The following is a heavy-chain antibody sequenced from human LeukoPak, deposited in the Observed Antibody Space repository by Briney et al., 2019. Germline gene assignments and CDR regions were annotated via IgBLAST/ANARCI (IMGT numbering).Heavy chain of an antibody. CDR2: IYPGDSDT. CDR1: GYSFTSYW. Sequence: GESLKISCKGSGYSFTSYWIGWVRQMPGKGLEWMGIIYPGDSDTRYSPSFQGQVTISADKSISTAYLQWSSLKASDTAMYYCARLRGSGSYYTEDLDNWGQGTLVTVSS. J-gene: IGHJ4*02. V-gene: IGHV5-51*01. D-gene: IGHD3-10*01. CDR3: ARLRGSGSYYTEDLDN.